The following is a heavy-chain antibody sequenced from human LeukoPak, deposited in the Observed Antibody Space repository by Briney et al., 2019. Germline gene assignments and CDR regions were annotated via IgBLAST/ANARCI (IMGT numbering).Heavy chain of an antibody. CDR3: ARGYYYDSSGYYYGFDY. CDR1: GFTFSSYS. D-gene: IGHD3-22*01. CDR2: ISSSSSTI. Sequence: GGSLRLSCAASGFTFSSYSMNWVRQAPGKGLEWVSYISSSSSTIYYADSVKGRFTISRDNAKNSLYLQMNSLRDEDTAVYYCARGYYYDSSGYYYGFDYWGQGTLVTDSS. V-gene: IGHV3-48*02. J-gene: IGHJ4*02.